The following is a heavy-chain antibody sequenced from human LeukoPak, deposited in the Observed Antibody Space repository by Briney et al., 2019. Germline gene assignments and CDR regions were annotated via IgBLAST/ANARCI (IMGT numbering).Heavy chain of an antibody. Sequence: PGGSLRLSCAASGFTFSSYAMNWVRQAPGKGLEWVSTISGSGGSTYYADSVKGRFTISRDNSKNTLYLQMSSLRVEDTAVYYCAKDRRDAYLRGAFDIWGQGTMVTVSS. J-gene: IGHJ3*02. CDR1: GFTFSSYA. CDR2: ISGSGGST. V-gene: IGHV3-23*01. CDR3: AKDRRDAYLRGAFDI. D-gene: IGHD5-24*01.